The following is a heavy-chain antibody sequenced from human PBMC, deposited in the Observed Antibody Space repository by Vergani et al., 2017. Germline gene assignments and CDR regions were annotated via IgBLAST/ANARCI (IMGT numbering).Heavy chain of an antibody. CDR2: INHSGST. D-gene: IGHD2-15*01. CDR1: GGSFSGYY. J-gene: IGHJ6*02. Sequence: QVQLQQWGAGLLKPSETLSLTCAVYGGSFSGYYWSWIRQPPGKGLEWIGEINHSGSTNYNPSLKSRVTISVDTSKNQFSLKLSSVTAADTAVYYCASGRNGDAVAAARYGMDVWGRGTTVTVSS. CDR3: ASGRNGDAVAAARYGMDV. V-gene: IGHV4-34*01.